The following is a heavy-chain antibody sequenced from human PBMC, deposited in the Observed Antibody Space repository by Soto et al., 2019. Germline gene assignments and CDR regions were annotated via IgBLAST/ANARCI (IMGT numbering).Heavy chain of an antibody. CDR3: AKGIMITFGGVIDDPFDY. CDR2: ISWNSGSI. Sequence: GGSLRLSCAASGFTFDDYAMHWVRQAPGKGLEWVSGISWNSGSIGYADSVKGRFTISRDNAKNSLYLQMNSLRAEDTALYYCAKGIMITFGGVIDDPFDYWGQGTLVTVSS. J-gene: IGHJ4*02. CDR1: GFTFDDYA. V-gene: IGHV3-9*01. D-gene: IGHD3-16*02.